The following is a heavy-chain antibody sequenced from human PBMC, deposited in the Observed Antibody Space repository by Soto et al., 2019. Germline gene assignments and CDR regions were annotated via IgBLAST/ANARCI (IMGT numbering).Heavy chain of an antibody. V-gene: IGHV4-4*02. CDR3: AAIPLTSGVVSGRFDP. J-gene: IGHJ5*02. CDR2: ISHRGST. D-gene: IGHD3-3*01. Sequence: QVHLQESGPGLVKPSGTLALTCAVSGGSISSDKWWTWVRQPPGKRLEWIGEISHRGSTNYSPSFKSRLSLSVDTTKTQFSLRLTSVTAADTAVYYCAAIPLTSGVVSGRFDPWGQGIMVTVSS. CDR1: GGSISSDKW.